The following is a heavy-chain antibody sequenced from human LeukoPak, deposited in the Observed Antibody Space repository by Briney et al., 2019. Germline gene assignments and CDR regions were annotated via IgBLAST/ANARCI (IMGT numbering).Heavy chain of an antibody. V-gene: IGHV3-23*01. D-gene: IGHD5-12*01. J-gene: IGHJ5*02. Sequence: PGGSLRLSCAASGFTFSNYAMSWVRQAPGKGLGWVSVISGSGLSTYYEDSVKGRFTISRDNSKNTLYLQMNSLRAEDTAVYYCAKGGLYNWFDPWGQGTLVTVSS. CDR1: GFTFSNYA. CDR2: ISGSGLST. CDR3: AKGGLYNWFDP.